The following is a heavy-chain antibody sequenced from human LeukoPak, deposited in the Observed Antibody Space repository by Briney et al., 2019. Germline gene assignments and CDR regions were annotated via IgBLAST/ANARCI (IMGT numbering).Heavy chain of an antibody. CDR2: ISYDGSNK. J-gene: IGHJ3*02. CDR3: ARGRSGGAFDI. D-gene: IGHD3-10*01. Sequence: PGGSLRLSCTASGFTFSSYGMHWVRQAPGKGLEWLAVISYDGSNKYYADSVKGRFTISRDNSKNTLYLQMNSLRAEDTAVYYCARGRSGGAFDIWGQGTMVTVSS. CDR1: GFTFSSYG. V-gene: IGHV3-30*03.